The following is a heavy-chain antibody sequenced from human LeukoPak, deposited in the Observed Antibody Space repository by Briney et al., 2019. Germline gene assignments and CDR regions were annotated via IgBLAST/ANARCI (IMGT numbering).Heavy chain of an antibody. CDR2: VYYSVST. Sequence: SETLSLTCTVSVGSISSYYWTWIRPAPGKGLEWIGHVYYSVSTNYNPSLKSRVSISQDTSKNQVSLKLSSVTAADTAVYYCARQESGPYHYMDVWGKGTTVTVSS. CDR1: VGSISSYY. J-gene: IGHJ6*03. D-gene: IGHD3-3*01. V-gene: IGHV4-59*08. CDR3: ARQESGPYHYMDV.